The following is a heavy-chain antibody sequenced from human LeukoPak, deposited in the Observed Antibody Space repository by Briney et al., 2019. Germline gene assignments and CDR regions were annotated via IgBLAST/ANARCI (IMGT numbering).Heavy chain of an antibody. CDR3: ARSSRVGRLTVVTLLFGY. CDR1: GYTFTSYD. V-gene: IGHV1-8*03. J-gene: IGHJ4*02. Sequence: ASVKVSCKASGYTFTSYDINWVRQATGQGLEWMGWMNPNSGNTGNAQKFQGRVTITRNTSISTAYMELSSLRSEDTAVYYCARSSRVGRLTVVTLLFGYWGQGTLVTVSS. CDR2: MNPNSGNT. D-gene: IGHD4-23*01.